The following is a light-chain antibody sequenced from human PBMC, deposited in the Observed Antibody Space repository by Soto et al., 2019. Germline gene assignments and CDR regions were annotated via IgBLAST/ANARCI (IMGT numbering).Light chain of an antibody. CDR3: QVWDIMTDNYV. CDR1: NIGDKR. CDR2: YDS. V-gene: IGLV3-21*04. Sequence: SYELTQPPSVSVAPEKTATITCGGNNIGDKRVISYDSDRPSGIPERFSGSNSGNTATLTISRVEAGDEADYYCQVWDIMTDNYVFGGGTKLTVL. J-gene: IGLJ1*01.